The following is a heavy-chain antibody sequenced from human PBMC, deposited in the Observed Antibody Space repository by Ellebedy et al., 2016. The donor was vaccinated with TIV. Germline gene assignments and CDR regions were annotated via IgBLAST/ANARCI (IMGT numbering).Heavy chain of an antibody. CDR1: GFSFRSYA. CDR2: IVGSGA. D-gene: IGHD5-18*01. J-gene: IGHJ4*02. V-gene: IGHV3-23*01. CDR3: ARDRTPGDGYWVFDY. Sequence: PWGSLRLSCAASGFSFRSYAMSWVRQAPGKGLEWVSGIVGSGAQQYADSVKCRFTISRDNSKTTVDLQMNRQRAEDTAVYFCARDRTPGDGYWVFDYWGQGTLVTVSS.